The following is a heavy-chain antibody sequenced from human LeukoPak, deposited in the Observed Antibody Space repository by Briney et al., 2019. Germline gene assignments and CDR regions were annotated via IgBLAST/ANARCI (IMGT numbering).Heavy chain of an antibody. D-gene: IGHD6-13*01. CDR3: ARDVEIAAAGTNFQH. Sequence: ASVKVSCKASGYTFTSYYMHWVRQAPGQGLEWMGIINPSGGSTSYAQKFQGRVTMTRDTSTSTVYMELSSLRSEDTAVYYCARDVEIAAAGTNFQHWGQGTLVTVSS. V-gene: IGHV1-46*01. CDR1: GYTFTSYY. CDR2: INPSGGST. J-gene: IGHJ1*01.